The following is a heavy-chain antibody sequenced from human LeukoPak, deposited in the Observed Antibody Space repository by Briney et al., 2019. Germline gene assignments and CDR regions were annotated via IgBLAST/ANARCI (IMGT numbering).Heavy chain of an antibody. Sequence: GGSLRLSCAASGFTFSSYAMSWVRQAPGKGLEWVSAISGSGGSTYYADSVKGRFTISRDNSKNTLYLQMNNLRAEDTAVYYCAKDVGYCSSTSCYTFDYWGQGTLVTVSS. CDR2: ISGSGGST. CDR1: GFTFSSYA. V-gene: IGHV3-23*01. CDR3: AKDVGYCSSTSCYTFDY. J-gene: IGHJ4*02. D-gene: IGHD2-2*02.